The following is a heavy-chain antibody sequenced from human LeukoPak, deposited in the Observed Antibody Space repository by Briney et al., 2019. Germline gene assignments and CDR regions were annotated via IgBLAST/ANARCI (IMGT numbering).Heavy chain of an antibody. Sequence: GGSLRLSCAASGFTFSSYAMSWVRQAPGKGLEWVSAISGSGGSTFYADSVKGRFTISRDNSKNTLYLQMNSLRAEDTAVYYCAKFRGYSYGPIGYWGQGTLVTVSS. D-gene: IGHD5-18*01. J-gene: IGHJ4*02. CDR2: ISGSGGST. CDR1: GFTFSSYA. V-gene: IGHV3-23*01. CDR3: AKFRGYSYGPIGY.